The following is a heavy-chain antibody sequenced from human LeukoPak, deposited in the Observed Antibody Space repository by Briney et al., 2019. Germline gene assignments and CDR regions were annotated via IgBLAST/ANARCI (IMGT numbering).Heavy chain of an antibody. CDR1: GFTFSSYA. Sequence: AGGSLRLSCAASGFTFSSYAMSWVRQAPGKGLEWVSAISGSGGSTFYADSVKGRFTISRDNSKNTLYMQMNSLRAEDTAVYYCVKDDSGVAAADYYFDYWGQGTLVTVSS. CDR2: ISGSGGST. J-gene: IGHJ4*02. V-gene: IGHV3-23*01. D-gene: IGHD2-15*01. CDR3: VKDDSGVAAADYYFDY.